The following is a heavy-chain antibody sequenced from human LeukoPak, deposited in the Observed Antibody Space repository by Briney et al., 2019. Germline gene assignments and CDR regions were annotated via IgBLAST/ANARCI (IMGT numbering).Heavy chain of an antibody. CDR3: AREPPFGAGYYYGMDV. D-gene: IGHD3-10*01. CDR1: GFTFSSYG. CDR2: IWYDGSNK. Sequence: GGSLRLSCAASGFTFSSYGMHWVRQAPGKGLEWVAVIWYDGSNKYYADSVKGRFTISRDNSKSTLYLQMNSLRAEDTAVYYCAREPPFGAGYYYGMDVWGQGTTVTVSS. J-gene: IGHJ6*02. V-gene: IGHV3-33*01.